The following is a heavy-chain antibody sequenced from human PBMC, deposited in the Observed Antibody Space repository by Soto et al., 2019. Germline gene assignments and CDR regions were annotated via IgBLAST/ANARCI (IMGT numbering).Heavy chain of an antibody. CDR2: INTPSSVI. V-gene: IGHV3-21*06. J-gene: IGHJ6*02. CDR1: GFTFSSYT. Sequence: TGGSLRLSCAASGFTFSSYTMNWVRQAPGKGLEWVSSINTPSSVINYADSVKGRFTISRDNAKNSLYLQMSSQRAEDTAVYYCARDLGDYYYGMDVWGQGTTVTVSS. CDR3: ARDLGDYYYGMDV.